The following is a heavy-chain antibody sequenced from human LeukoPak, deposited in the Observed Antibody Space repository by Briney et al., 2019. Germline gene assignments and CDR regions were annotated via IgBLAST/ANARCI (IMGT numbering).Heavy chain of an antibody. CDR3: AXQXFHXNYYGSGSYPDY. Sequence: SETLSLTCTVSGGSISSSSYYWGWIRQPPGKGLEWIGSIYYSGSTYYNPSLKSRVTISVDTSKNQFSLKLSSVTAADTAVYYCAXQXFHXNYYGSGSYPDYWGQGTLVTVSS. V-gene: IGHV4-39*01. CDR2: IYYSGST. CDR1: GGSISSSSYY. D-gene: IGHD3-10*01. J-gene: IGHJ4*02.